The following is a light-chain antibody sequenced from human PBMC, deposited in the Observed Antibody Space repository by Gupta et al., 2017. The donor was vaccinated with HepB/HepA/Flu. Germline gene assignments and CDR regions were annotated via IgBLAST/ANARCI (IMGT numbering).Light chain of an antibody. CDR3: QQGLKTPIT. CDR2: SAS. J-gene: IGKJ5*01. CDR1: QSIGKY. Sequence: DIQMTQSPSSLSASVGDRVTITCRASQSIGKYLKWYQHKPGKAPKLRIYSASTGQNEVPSRFSGSGSGTEFTLTISSLQPEEFAAYYCQQGLKTPITFGQGTRMEIK. V-gene: IGKV1-39*01.